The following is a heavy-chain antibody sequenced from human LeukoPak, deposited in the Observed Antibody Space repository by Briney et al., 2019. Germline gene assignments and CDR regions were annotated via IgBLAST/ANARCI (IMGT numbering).Heavy chain of an antibody. J-gene: IGHJ4*02. V-gene: IGHV3-48*04. CDR3: ARGEQDMATMSIDY. CDR2: SSSGSSTI. D-gene: IGHD5-24*01. CDR1: GFTFSTYA. Sequence: GGSLRLPCAASGFTFSTYAMNWVRQAPGKGLEWVSYSSSGSSTIYYADSVKGRFTISRDNAKNSLYLQMHSLRAEDTAVYYCARGEQDMATMSIDYWGQGALVTVSS.